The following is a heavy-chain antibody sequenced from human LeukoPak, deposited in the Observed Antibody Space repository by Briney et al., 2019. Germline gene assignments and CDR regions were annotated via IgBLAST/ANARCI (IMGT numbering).Heavy chain of an antibody. Sequence: GGSLRLSCAASGFTFSSYAMHWVRQAPGKGLEWVAVISYDGSNKYYADSMKGRFTISRDNSKNTLYLQMNSLRAEDTAVYYCARDTESGSYSYWGQGTLVTVSS. CDR3: ARDTESGSYSY. CDR2: ISYDGSNK. D-gene: IGHD1-26*01. J-gene: IGHJ4*02. V-gene: IGHV3-30-3*01. CDR1: GFTFSSYA.